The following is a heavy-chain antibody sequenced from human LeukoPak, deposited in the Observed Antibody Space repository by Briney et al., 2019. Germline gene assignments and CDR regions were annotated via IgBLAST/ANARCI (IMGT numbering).Heavy chain of an antibody. CDR3: ARKSIVGAGRNPYDY. CDR1: GGSFSGYY. V-gene: IGHV4-34*01. CDR2: INHSGST. J-gene: IGHJ4*02. D-gene: IGHD2-15*01. Sequence: SETLSLTCAVYGGSFSGYYWSWIRQPPGKGLEWIGEINHSGSTNYNPSLKSRVTISVDMSRNQFSLKLSSVTAADTAVYYCARKSIVGAGRNPYDYWDQGILVTVSS.